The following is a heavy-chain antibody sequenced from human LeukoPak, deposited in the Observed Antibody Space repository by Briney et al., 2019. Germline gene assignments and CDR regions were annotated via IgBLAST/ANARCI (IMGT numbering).Heavy chain of an antibody. D-gene: IGHD1-26*01. CDR2: IKDDGSEE. V-gene: IGHV3-7*03. Sequence: GGSLRLSCAASGFNFNNYWMSGPRQAPGKGLEWVANIKDDGSEEYYVDSVKGRFTIVQDNAYNSLYLQMNSLRVEDTAIYFCARFTRRYSGDYWGQGTLVSVSS. J-gene: IGHJ4*02. CDR1: GFNFNNYW. CDR3: ARFTRRYSGDY.